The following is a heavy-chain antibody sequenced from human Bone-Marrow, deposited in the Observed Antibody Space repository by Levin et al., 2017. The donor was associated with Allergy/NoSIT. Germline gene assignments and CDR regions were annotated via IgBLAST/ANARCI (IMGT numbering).Heavy chain of an antibody. Sequence: ASQTLSLTCTVSGGSISSGGYYWSWIRQHPGKGLEWIGYIYYSGSTYYNPSLKSRVTISVDTSKNQFSLKLSSVTAADTAVYYCAREASGAAAGTGWFDPWGQGTLVTVSS. CDR3: AREASGAAAGTGWFDP. J-gene: IGHJ5*02. D-gene: IGHD6-13*01. V-gene: IGHV4-31*03. CDR1: GGSISSGGYY. CDR2: IYYSGST.